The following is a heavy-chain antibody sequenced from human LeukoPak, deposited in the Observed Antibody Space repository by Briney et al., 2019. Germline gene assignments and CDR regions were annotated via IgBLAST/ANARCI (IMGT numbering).Heavy chain of an antibody. CDR2: IYPGDSDT. V-gene: IGHV5-51*01. CDR1: GYSFTSYW. D-gene: IGHD3-16*01. CDR3: ASALMGPYYYYGMDV. J-gene: IGHJ6*02. Sequence: GESLKISCKGSGYSFTSYWIGWVRQMPGKGLEWMGIIYPGDSDTRYSPSFQGQVTISADKSISTAYLQWSSLKASDTAMYYCASALMGPYYYYGMDVWGQGTTVTVSS.